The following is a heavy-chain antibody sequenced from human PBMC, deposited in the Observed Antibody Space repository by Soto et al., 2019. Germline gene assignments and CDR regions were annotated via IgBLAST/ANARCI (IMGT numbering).Heavy chain of an antibody. J-gene: IGHJ4*02. V-gene: IGHV1-69*02. CDR1: GGTFSSYT. CDR3: ARIYSGYALDY. D-gene: IGHD5-12*01. CDR2: IIPILGIA. Sequence: QVQLVQSGAEVKKPGSSVKVSCKASGGTFSSYTISWVRQAPGQGLEGMGRIIPILGIANYAQKFQGRVTITADKSTSTAYMELSSLRSEETAVYYWARIYSGYALDYWGQGTLVTVSS.